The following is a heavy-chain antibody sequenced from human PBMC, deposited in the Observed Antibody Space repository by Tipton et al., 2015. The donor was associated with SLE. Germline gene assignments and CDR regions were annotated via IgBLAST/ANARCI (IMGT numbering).Heavy chain of an antibody. CDR2: INSDESVT. J-gene: IGHJ4*02. CDR1: GFTFSSYW. CDR3: ARASYTASRFDY. Sequence: SLRLSCAASGFTFSSYWMNWVRQAPGKGLVWVSRINSDESVTTYADSVKGRFTVSRDNAKNTLYLQMNSLRAEDTAVYYCARASYTASRFDYWGQGTLVTVSS. V-gene: IGHV3-74*01. D-gene: IGHD2-2*02.